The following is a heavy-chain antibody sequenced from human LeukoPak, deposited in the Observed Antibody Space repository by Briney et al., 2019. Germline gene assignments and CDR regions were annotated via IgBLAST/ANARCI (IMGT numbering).Heavy chain of an antibody. J-gene: IGHJ4*02. Sequence: GGSLRLSCAASGFTFSDYFMSWIRQAPGKGLEWVSHISSSGTTIYYADSVKGRFTISRDNAKNSLYLQMNSLRAEDTALYYCAREASGTYYNKWGQGTLVTVSS. V-gene: IGHV3-11*04. CDR2: ISSSGTTI. CDR3: AREASGTYYNK. D-gene: IGHD3-10*01. CDR1: GFTFSDYF.